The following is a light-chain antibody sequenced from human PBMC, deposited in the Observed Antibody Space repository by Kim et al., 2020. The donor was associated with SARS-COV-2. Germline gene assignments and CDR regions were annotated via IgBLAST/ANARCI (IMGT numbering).Light chain of an antibody. CDR3: QQYNNWPPWT. J-gene: IGKJ1*01. Sequence: PHGERAPRSCRARQSISSNLAWYQQKPGQAPRLLIYGASTRATCIPARFSGSGSGTEFTLTISRLQSEDFAFYYCQQYNNWPPWTFGQGTKVDIK. CDR1: QSISSN. CDR2: GAS. V-gene: IGKV3-15*01.